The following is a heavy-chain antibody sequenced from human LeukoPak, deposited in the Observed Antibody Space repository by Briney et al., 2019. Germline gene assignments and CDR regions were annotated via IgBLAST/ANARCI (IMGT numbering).Heavy chain of an antibody. CDR2: INTDGRTT. V-gene: IGHV3-74*01. J-gene: IGHJ5*02. CDR1: GFPFNNYW. CDR3: ARAGASGRYAAGWFDP. D-gene: IGHD6-19*01. Sequence: PGGSLRLSCAASGFPFNNYWMHWVRQAPGKGLVWVSSINTDGRTTRYAASVQGRFTISRDNAKNTLYLQMNSLRVDDTAVYYCARAGASGRYAAGWFDPWGQGTLVTVSS.